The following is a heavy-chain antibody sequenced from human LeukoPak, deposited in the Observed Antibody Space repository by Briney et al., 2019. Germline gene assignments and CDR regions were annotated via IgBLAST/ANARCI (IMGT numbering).Heavy chain of an antibody. V-gene: IGHV3-21*01. CDR2: ISSSSSYI. CDR3: AGDPSSWPHDAFDI. Sequence: PGGSLRLSCAASGFTFSSYSMNWVRQAAGKGLEWISSISSSSSYIYYADSVKGRFTISRDNAKNSLYLQMNSLRAEDTAVYCFAGDPSSWPHDAFDIWGQGPMVTVSS. J-gene: IGHJ3*02. D-gene: IGHD6-13*01. CDR1: GFTFSSYS.